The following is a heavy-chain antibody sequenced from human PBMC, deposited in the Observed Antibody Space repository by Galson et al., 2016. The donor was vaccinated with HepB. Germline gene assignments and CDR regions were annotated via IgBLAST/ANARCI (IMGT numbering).Heavy chain of an antibody. V-gene: IGHV3-33*01. CDR1: GFTFSSRG. Sequence: SLRLSCAASGFTFSSRGMHWVRQTPGKGLEWVGVIWYDGSNKYYGDSVRGRFTISRDNFKNILYLQMDSLRVEDTATYYCATDWVGSSAIYWGQGTPVTVSS. CDR2: IWYDGSNK. D-gene: IGHD2-15*01. J-gene: IGHJ4*02. CDR3: ATDWVGSSAIY.